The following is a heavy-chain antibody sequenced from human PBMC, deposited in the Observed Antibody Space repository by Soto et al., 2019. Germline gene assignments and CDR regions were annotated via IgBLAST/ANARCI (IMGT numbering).Heavy chain of an antibody. CDR3: ARVRLGVTTRLFDY. CDR2: IKNKANSYIT. D-gene: IGHD6-25*01. J-gene: IGHJ4*02. V-gene: IGHV3-72*01. Sequence: EVQLVESGGGLVQPGGSLRLSCAASGFTFSDHYMDWVHQAPGKGLEWVGRIKNKANSYITEYAASVKGRFTISRDDSKNSLDLQMNSLKTEDTAVYYCARVRLGVTTRLFDYWGQGTLVTVSS. CDR1: GFTFSDHY.